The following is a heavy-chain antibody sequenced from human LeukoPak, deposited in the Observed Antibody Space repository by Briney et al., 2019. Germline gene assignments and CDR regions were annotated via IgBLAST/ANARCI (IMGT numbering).Heavy chain of an antibody. V-gene: IGHV3-7*01. Sequence: PGGSLRLSCAASGFTFSSYEMNWVRQAPGKGLEWVANIKKDGSEKYYVDSVKGRFTISRDNAKTSLYLQMNSLRAEDTAVYYCARDKQVEGSYKYLDYWGQGTLVTVSS. J-gene: IGHJ4*02. CDR2: IKKDGSEK. CDR3: ARDKQVEGSYKYLDY. D-gene: IGHD6-13*01. CDR1: GFTFSSYE.